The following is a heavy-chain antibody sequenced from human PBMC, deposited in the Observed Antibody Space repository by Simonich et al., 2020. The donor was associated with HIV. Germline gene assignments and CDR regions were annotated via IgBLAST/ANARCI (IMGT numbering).Heavy chain of an antibody. CDR3: AKDRYYNFWSGYYDY. CDR1: GFTFSSYA. V-gene: IGHV3-23*01. CDR2: ISGRGGRT. D-gene: IGHD3-3*01. Sequence: EVQLLESGGGLVQPGGSLRLSCAASGFTFSSYAMSWVRQAPGKGLELVEAISGRGGRTYYADSVKGRFTISRDNSKNTLYLQMNSLRAEDTAVYYCAKDRYYNFWSGYYDYWGQGTLVTVSS. J-gene: IGHJ4*02.